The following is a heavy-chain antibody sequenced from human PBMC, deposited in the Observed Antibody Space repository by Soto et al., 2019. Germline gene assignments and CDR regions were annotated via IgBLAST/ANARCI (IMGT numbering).Heavy chain of an antibody. CDR1: GYSFTSYW. CDR3: ATYDGANYNDAFDV. V-gene: IGHV5-51*01. CDR2: IYPYDSDT. Sequence: GESLKISCKDSGYSFTSYWIGWVRQMPGKGLEWIGIIYPYDSDTRYSPSFQGRVTISADKSISTAYLHWSSLQASDTALYYCATYDGANYNDAFDVWGHGTMVTVSS. D-gene: IGHD1-7*01. J-gene: IGHJ3*01.